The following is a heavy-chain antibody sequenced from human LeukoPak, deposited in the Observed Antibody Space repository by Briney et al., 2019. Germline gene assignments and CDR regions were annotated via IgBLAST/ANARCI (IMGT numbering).Heavy chain of an antibody. CDR3: ARAMSIAARLQTIFDY. V-gene: IGHV3-21*04. CDR2: ITSSGAYI. Sequence: PGGSLRLSCAASGFTFSTYAMSWVRQAPGKALEWVSSITSSGAYIFYADSVKGRFTISRDNAKDSLYLQMNSLGPEDTAVYYCARAMSIAARLQTIFDYWGQGTLVTVSS. CDR1: GFTFSTYA. D-gene: IGHD6-6*01. J-gene: IGHJ4*02.